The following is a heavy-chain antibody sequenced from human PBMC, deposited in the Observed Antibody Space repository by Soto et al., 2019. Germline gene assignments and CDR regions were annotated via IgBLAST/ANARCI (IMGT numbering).Heavy chain of an antibody. V-gene: IGHV3-23*01. CDR2: ISGSGGST. D-gene: IGHD2-15*01. CDR3: AKVQDIVVVLAAPHDAFDI. CDR1: GFTFSSYA. J-gene: IGHJ3*02. Sequence: GGSLRLSCASSGFTFSSYAMSLVRQAPGKGLEWVSAISGSGGSTYYADSVKGRFTISRDNSKNTLYLQMNSLKAEDTAVYYCAKVQDIVVVLAAPHDAFDIWGQGTMVTVSS.